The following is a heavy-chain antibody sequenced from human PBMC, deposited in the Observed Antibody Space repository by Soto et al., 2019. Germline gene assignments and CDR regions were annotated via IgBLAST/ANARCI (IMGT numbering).Heavy chain of an antibody. CDR1: GGSISSYY. CDR2: IYYSGST. Sequence: SETLSLTCTVSGGSISSYYWSWIRQPPGKGLEWIGYIYYSGSTNYNPSLKSRVTISVDTSKNQFSLKLSSVTAADTAVYYCARSRLNSGSYYNWFDPWGQGTLVTVSS. V-gene: IGHV4-59*08. CDR3: ARSRLNSGSYYNWFDP. D-gene: IGHD1-26*01. J-gene: IGHJ5*02.